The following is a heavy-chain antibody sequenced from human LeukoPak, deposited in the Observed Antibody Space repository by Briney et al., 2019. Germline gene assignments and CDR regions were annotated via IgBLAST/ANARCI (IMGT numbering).Heavy chain of an antibody. CDR1: GYTFTSYY. D-gene: IGHD3-3*01. J-gene: IGHJ4*02. CDR2: INPSGGST. V-gene: IGHV1-46*01. Sequence: EASVKVSCKASGYTFTSYYMHWVRQAPGQGLEWMGIINPSGGSTSYAQKFQGRVTMTRDTSTSTVYMELSSLRSEDTAVYYCARDSGEGFLEWLLLYWGQGTLVTVSS. CDR3: ARDSGEGFLEWLLLY.